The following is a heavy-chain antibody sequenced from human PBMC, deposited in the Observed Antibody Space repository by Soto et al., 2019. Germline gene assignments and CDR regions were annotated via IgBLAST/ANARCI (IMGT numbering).Heavy chain of an antibody. V-gene: IGHV1-69*18. CDR3: ARDGGFGELKY. D-gene: IGHD3-10*01. Sequence: QVQLVQSGAELKKPGSSVKVSCRASGDTFGVYPINGGRQAPGEGLEWMGRIIPVFGTTNDAQRFEGRVTFTADESTNTAYMELRGLLSEDTAVYYCARDGGFGELKYWGPGTLVTVSS. CDR1: GDTFGVYP. CDR2: IIPVFGTT. J-gene: IGHJ4*02.